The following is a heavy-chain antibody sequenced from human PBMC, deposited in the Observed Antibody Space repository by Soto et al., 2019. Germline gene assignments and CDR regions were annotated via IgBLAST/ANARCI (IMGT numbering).Heavy chain of an antibody. CDR2: ISYDGSNK. J-gene: IGHJ4*02. CDR3: AKDLGGSCDY. V-gene: IGHV3-30*18. D-gene: IGHD2-15*01. Sequence: QVQLVESGGGVVQPGRSLRLSCAASGFTFSSYGMHWVRQAPGKGLEWVAVISYDGSNKYYADSVKGRFTISRDNSKNTLYLQMNSLRAEDTAVYYCAKDLGGSCDYWGQGTLVTVSS. CDR1: GFTFSSYG.